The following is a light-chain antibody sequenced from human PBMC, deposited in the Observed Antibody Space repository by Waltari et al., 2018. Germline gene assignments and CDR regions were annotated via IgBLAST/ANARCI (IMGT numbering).Light chain of an antibody. CDR3: SLYMGSGVWV. CDR2: KAN. J-gene: IGLJ3*02. Sequence: QTVVTQEPSLSVSPGGTVTLTCALSSGSVSTTSYATWYRQTPGQAPRTPLYKANTRSSGVPDRFSCSILGNKVALTITGAQAEDESDYYCSLYMGSGVWVFGGGTKLTVL. CDR1: SGSVSTTSY. V-gene: IGLV8-61*01.